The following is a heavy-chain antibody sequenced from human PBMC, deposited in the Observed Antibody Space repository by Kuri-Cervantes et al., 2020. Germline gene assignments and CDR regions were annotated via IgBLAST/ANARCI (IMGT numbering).Heavy chain of an antibody. Sequence: SLKISCAISGFTFDDYAMHWVRQAPGKGLEWVSGISWNTINIIYADSVKGRFTISRDNAKNSVSLQVNSLRAEDTAIYYCARAPYGERDIRFDYWGQGTLVTVSS. CDR3: ARAPYGERDIRFDY. D-gene: IGHD4-17*01. CDR2: ISWNTINI. CDR1: GFTFDDYA. J-gene: IGHJ4*02. V-gene: IGHV3-9*01.